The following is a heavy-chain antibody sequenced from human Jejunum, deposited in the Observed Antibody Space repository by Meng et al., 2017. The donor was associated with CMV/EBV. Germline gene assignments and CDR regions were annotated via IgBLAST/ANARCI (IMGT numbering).Heavy chain of an antibody. Sequence: FSSYAMSWVRQAPGKGLEWVSAISGSGGSTYYADSVKGQFTISRDNSKNTLYLQMNSLRAEDTAVYYCAKATYYSDSSGYYYYFDYWGQGTLVTVSS. J-gene: IGHJ4*02. V-gene: IGHV3-23*01. CDR2: ISGSGGST. D-gene: IGHD3-22*01. CDR3: AKATYYSDSSGYYYYFDY. CDR1: FSSYA.